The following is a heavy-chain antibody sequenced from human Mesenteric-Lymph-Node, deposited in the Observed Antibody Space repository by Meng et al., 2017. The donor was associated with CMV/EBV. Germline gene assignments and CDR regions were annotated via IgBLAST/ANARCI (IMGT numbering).Heavy chain of an antibody. J-gene: IGHJ4*02. CDR1: GGYVCSNCYF. D-gene: IGHD5-18*01. Sequence: SGGYVCSNCYFCGGRRPPGEKGLGWIGIIYYSGPAYYGQSFKGRVTMFIDTSKNKFSLKLSSMTAADTAVYYCARHTERGYSHGFDSWGQGTLVTVSS. CDR2: IYYSGPA. V-gene: IGHV4-39*01. CDR3: ARHTERGYSHGFDS.